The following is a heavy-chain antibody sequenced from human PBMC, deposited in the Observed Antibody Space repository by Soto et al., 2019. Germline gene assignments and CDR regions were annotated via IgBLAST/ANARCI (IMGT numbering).Heavy chain of an antibody. Sequence: GGSLRLSCAASGFTFSSYGMHWVRQAPGKGLEWVAVIWYDGSNKYYADSVKGRFTISRDNSKNTLYLQMNSLRAEDTAVYYCARAPPPQLLTRRSYYYYYMDVWGKGTTVTVSS. D-gene: IGHD2-2*01. J-gene: IGHJ6*03. V-gene: IGHV3-33*01. CDR1: GFTFSSYG. CDR3: ARAPPPQLLTRRSYYYYYMDV. CDR2: IWYDGSNK.